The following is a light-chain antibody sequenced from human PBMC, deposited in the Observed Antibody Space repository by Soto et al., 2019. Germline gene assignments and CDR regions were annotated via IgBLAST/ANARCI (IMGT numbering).Light chain of an antibody. CDR2: EVS. CDR1: SSDVGGYNY. Sequence: QSALTQPASVSGSPGQSITISCTGTSSDVGGYNYVSWYQQLPGKAPKLIIYEVSNRPSGVSDRLSGSKSGNTASLTISGLQADDEADYYCSSFTSSSTWVFGGGTKLTVL. J-gene: IGLJ3*02. V-gene: IGLV2-14*01. CDR3: SSFTSSSTWV.